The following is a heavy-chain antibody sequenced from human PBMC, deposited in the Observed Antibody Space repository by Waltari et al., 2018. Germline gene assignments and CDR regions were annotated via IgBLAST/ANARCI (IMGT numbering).Heavy chain of an antibody. CDR2: IFTSGTT. CDR3: ARGVSLWVTTPGY. D-gene: IGHD4-17*01. Sequence: VQLQESGPGLVTPSQPLSLPCTVSGGFISSGLYYWNWIRQPAGKGLEWIGSIFTSGTTNYNPSLKSRVTISVDTSKNQFSRKLSSVTAADTAVYYCARGVSLWVTTPGYWGQGTLVTVSS. J-gene: IGHJ4*02. V-gene: IGHV4-61*09. CDR1: GGFISSGLYY.